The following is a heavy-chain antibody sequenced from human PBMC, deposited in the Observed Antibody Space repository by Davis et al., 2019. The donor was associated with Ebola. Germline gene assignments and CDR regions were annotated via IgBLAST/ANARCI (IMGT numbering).Heavy chain of an antibody. CDR1: GYTFTGYY. D-gene: IGHD6-19*01. CDR3: ARASFGYNSGWYADY. V-gene: IGHV1-2*06. CDR2: INPNSGGT. J-gene: IGHJ4*02. Sequence: AASVKVSCKASGYTFTGYYMHWVRQAPGQGREWMGRINPNSGGTNYAQKFQGRVTMTTDTSTSTVYMDLRSLRSDDTAVYYCARASFGYNSGWYADYWGPGSLVTVSS.